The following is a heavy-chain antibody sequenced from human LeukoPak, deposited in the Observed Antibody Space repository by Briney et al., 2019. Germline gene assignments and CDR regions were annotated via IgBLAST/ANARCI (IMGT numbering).Heavy chain of an antibody. Sequence: GSLRLSCAASGFTFSSYGMHWVRQAPGKGLEWVADISYDGSNKYYADSVKGRFTISRDNSKNTLYLQMNSLRAEDTAVYYCAKDLLGSEVTATPGVDYWGQGTLVTVSS. CDR2: ISYDGSNK. D-gene: IGHD2-21*02. CDR3: AKDLLGSEVTATPGVDY. V-gene: IGHV3-30*18. CDR1: GFTFSSYG. J-gene: IGHJ4*02.